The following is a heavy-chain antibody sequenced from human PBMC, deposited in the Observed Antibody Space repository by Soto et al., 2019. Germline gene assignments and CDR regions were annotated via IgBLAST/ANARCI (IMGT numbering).Heavy chain of an antibody. CDR3: AKDSGTPPLDY. CDR2: ISYDGSNK. D-gene: IGHD3-10*01. Sequence: LRLSCAASGFTFSSYGMHWVRQAPGKGLEWVAVISYDGSNKYYADSVKGRFTISRDNSKNTLYLQMNSLRAEDTAVYYCAKDSGTPPLDYWGQGTLVTV. J-gene: IGHJ4*02. V-gene: IGHV3-30*18. CDR1: GFTFSSYG.